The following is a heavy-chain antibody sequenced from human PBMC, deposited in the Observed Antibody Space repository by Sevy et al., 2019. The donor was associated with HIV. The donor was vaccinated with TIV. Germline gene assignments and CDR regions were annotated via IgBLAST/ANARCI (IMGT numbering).Heavy chain of an antibody. D-gene: IGHD3-3*01. Sequence: GGSLRLSCAVSGFRFNTYVMSWVRQAPGKGLEWVSSISASGGYTYYADSVKGRFAISRDNSKNTVDLQMNSLRAEDTALYCCAKETTSGYFPWGQGTLVTVSS. CDR2: ISASGGYT. J-gene: IGHJ5*02. CDR1: GFRFNTYV. CDR3: AKETTSGYFP. V-gene: IGHV3-23*01.